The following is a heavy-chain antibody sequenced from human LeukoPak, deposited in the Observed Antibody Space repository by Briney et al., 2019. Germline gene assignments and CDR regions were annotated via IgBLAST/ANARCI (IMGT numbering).Heavy chain of an antibody. CDR2: MNPNSGNT. D-gene: IGHD3-3*01. V-gene: IGHV1-8*01. J-gene: IGHJ6*02. Sequence: ASVKVSCKASGYTFTSYDINWVRQATGQGLEWMGWMNPNSGNTGYAQKFQGRVTMIRNTSISTAYMELSSLRSEDTAVYYCARGRVITYYDFWSGPNYGMDVWGQGTTVTVSS. CDR3: ARGRVITYYDFWSGPNYGMDV. CDR1: GYTFTSYD.